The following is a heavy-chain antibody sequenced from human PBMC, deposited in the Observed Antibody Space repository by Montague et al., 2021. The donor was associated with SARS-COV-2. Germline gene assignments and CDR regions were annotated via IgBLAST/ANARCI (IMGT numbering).Heavy chain of an antibody. CDR2: IYYSGST. Sequence: SETLSLTCTVSGGSISSSSYYWGWIRQPPGKGLEWIGCIYYSGSTYYNPSLKSRVTISVDTSKNQFSLKLSSVTAADTAVYYCARVRSTKIVGLYGMDIWGQGTTVTVSS. CDR1: GGSISSSSYY. CDR3: ARVRSTKIVGLYGMDI. V-gene: IGHV4-39*07. D-gene: IGHD3-22*01. J-gene: IGHJ6*02.